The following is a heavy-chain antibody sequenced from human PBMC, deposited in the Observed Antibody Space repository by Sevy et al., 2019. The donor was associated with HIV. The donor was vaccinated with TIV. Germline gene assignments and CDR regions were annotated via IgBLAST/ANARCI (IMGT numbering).Heavy chain of an antibody. CDR2: IDPSGST. V-gene: IGHV1-46*01. Sequence: ASVKVSCKASGYTFTTYYIHWVRQAPGQGLEWMGLIDPSGSTRYAQKFQGRVSMTGDTSTTTVHMELSSLTSEDTAVYYCARDRDLSGSYLEYYYYAMDVWGQGTTVTVSS. D-gene: IGHD1-26*01. CDR1: GYTFTTYY. J-gene: IGHJ6*02. CDR3: ARDRDLSGSYLEYYYYAMDV.